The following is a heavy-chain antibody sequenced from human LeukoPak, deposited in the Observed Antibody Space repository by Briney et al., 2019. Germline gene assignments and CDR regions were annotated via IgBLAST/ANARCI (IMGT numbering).Heavy chain of an antibody. D-gene: IGHD1-26*01. CDR2: INNDATRT. V-gene: IGHV3-74*01. CDR1: GSAFSRSW. Sequence: PGGSLRLSCAASGSAFSRSWIHWVRQAPGKGLVWVSRINNDATRTTYADSVRGRFTIPRGNAKNTVSLQMNSLRAEDTAVYYCASDGAYAMAVWGQGTTVTVSS. J-gene: IGHJ6*02. CDR3: ASDGAYAMAV.